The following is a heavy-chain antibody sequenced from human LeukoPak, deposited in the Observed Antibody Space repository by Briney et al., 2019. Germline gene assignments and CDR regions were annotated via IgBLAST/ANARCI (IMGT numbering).Heavy chain of an antibody. J-gene: IGHJ5*02. D-gene: IGHD2-2*01. Sequence: PGGSLRLSCAASGFTFSSYSMNWVRQAPGKGLEWVSSISSSSYIYYADSVKGRFTISRDNAKNSLYLQMNSLRAEDTAVYYCASGAVPAASGVDPWGQGTLVTVSS. CDR3: ASGAVPAASGVDP. CDR1: GFTFSSYS. CDR2: ISSSSYI. V-gene: IGHV3-21*01.